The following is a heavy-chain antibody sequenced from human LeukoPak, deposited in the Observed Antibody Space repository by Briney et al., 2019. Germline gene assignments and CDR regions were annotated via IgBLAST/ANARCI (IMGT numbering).Heavy chain of an antibody. D-gene: IGHD2-2*01. V-gene: IGHV3-23*01. Sequence: PGGSLRLSCAASGFTFSSYAMSWVRQAPGKGLEWVSAISGSGGSTYYADSVKGRFTISRDNSKNTLYLQMNSLRAEDTAVYYCAKDLGVGGYCSSTSCWGRGYFDYWGQGTLVTVSS. CDR1: GFTFSSYA. CDR3: AKDLGVGGYCSSTSCWGRGYFDY. CDR2: ISGSGGST. J-gene: IGHJ4*02.